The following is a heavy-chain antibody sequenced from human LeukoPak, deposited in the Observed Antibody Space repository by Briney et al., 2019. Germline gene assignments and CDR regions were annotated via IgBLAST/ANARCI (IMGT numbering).Heavy chain of an antibody. CDR2: IYTSGST. V-gene: IGHV4-61*02. J-gene: IGHJ5*02. CDR3: AREVVATPPYNWFDP. Sequence: SQTLSLTCTVSGGSISSGSYYWSWIRQPAGKGLEWIGRIYTSGSTNYNPSLKSRVTISVDTSKNQFSLKLSSVTAADTAVYYCAREVVATPPYNWFDPWGQGTLVTVSS. CDR1: GGSISSGSYY. D-gene: IGHD5-12*01.